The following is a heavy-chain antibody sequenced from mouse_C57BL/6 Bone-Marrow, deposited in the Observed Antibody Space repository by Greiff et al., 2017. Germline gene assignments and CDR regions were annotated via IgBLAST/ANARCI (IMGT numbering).Heavy chain of an antibody. CDR3: AREDFNYYGSSPAWFAY. V-gene: IGHV1-69*01. D-gene: IGHD1-1*01. Sequence: VQLQQSGAELVMPGASVKLSCKASGYTFTSYWMHWVKQRPGQGLEWIGEIDPSDSYTNYNQKFKGKSTLTVDQSSITAYMQRSSLTSEDSAVYYCAREDFNYYGSSPAWFAYWGQGTLVTVSA. J-gene: IGHJ3*01. CDR1: GYTFTSYW. CDR2: IDPSDSYT.